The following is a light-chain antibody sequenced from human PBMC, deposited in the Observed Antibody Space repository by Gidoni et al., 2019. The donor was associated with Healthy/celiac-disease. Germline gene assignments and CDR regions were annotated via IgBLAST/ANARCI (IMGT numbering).Light chain of an antibody. J-gene: IGKJ3*01. Sequence: DIQMAQSPSSLSASVGDRVTITCRASQSISSYLNWYQQKPGKDPKLLIYAASSLQSGVPSRLSGSGSGTDFTLTISSLQPEDFATYYCQQSYSTPWFTFGPGTKVDIK. CDR1: QSISSY. CDR2: AAS. V-gene: IGKV1-39*01. CDR3: QQSYSTPWFT.